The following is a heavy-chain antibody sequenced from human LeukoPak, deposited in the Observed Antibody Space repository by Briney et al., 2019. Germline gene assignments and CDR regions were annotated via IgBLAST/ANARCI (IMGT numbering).Heavy chain of an antibody. V-gene: IGHV1-18*01. CDR3: ARDQRGYGDSSGASKWIDP. D-gene: IGHD4-17*01. Sequence: ASVKVSCKASGYTFTSYGINWVRQAPGQGLEWMGWISPYNGNTKYAEKIQRRGTITTDTSTSTAYMELRSLSSDDTAVYYCARDQRGYGDSSGASKWIDPWGQGTLVTVSS. CDR2: ISPYNGNT. J-gene: IGHJ5*02. CDR1: GYTFTSYG.